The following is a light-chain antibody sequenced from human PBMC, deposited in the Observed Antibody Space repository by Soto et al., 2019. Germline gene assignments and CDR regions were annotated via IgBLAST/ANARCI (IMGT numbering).Light chain of an antibody. V-gene: IGKV4-1*01. CDR3: QQYYSTPWS. J-gene: IGKJ1*01. CDR1: QSVLSSSNNKNY. Sequence: VMTQSPDSLAVSLGERATINCKSSQSVLSSSNNKNYLAWYQQKPGQPPKLIIHWASTRDSGVPDRFSGSWSGTDVTLTISRLQAEDVAVYYCQQYYSTPWSFGQGTKVEIK. CDR2: WAS.